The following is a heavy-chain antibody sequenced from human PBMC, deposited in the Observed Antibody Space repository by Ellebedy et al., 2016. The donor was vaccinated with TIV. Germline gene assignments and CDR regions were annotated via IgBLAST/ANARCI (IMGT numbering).Heavy chain of an antibody. V-gene: IGHV1-69*04. CDR2: IIPILGIA. CDR3: AREYYYDSSAFGDAFDI. D-gene: IGHD3-22*01. J-gene: IGHJ3*02. CDR1: GGTFSSYA. Sequence: AASVKVSCKASGGTFSSYAISWVRQAPGQGLEWMGRIIPILGIANYAQKFQGRVTITADKSTSTAYMELSSLRSEDTAVYYCAREYYYDSSAFGDAFDIWGQGTMVTVSS.